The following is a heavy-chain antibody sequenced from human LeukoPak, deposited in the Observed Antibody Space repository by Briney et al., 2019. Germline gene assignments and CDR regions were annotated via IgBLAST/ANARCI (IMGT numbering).Heavy chain of an antibody. D-gene: IGHD1-26*01. V-gene: IGHV4-34*01. CDR2: INHSGST. CDR3: ARDKSWGAPLDP. J-gene: IGHJ5*02. CDR1: GGSFSGYY. Sequence: SETLSLTCAVYGGSFSGYYWSWIRQPPGKGLEWIGEINHSGSTNYNPSLKSRVTISVDTSKNQFSLKLSSVTAGDTAVYYCARDKSWGAPLDPWGQGTLVTVSS.